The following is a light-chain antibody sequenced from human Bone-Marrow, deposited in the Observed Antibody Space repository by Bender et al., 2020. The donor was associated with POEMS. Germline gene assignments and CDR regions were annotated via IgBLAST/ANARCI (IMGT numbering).Light chain of an antibody. CDR1: SSDVGGYNY. V-gene: IGLV2-8*01. J-gene: IGLJ2*01. Sequence: QSALTQPPSASGSPGQSVTISCTGTSSDVGGYNYVSWYQQHPGKAPKLMIFDVNRRPSGVSDRFSGSKSGNTASLTVSGLQAEDEADYFCSSYAGSNDVVFGGGTKLTVL. CDR2: DVN. CDR3: SSYAGSNDVV.